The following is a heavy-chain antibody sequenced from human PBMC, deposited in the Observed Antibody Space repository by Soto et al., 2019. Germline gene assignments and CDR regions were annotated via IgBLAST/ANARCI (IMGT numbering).Heavy chain of an antibody. Sequence: GGSLRLSCAASGFTFSAYAMSWLRQAPGKGLEWVSGISNSGDRTYYGDSVKGRFTISRDNSKNTLSLQMNSLRAEDTAVYYCGKDPTGDYVGAFEIWGQGTMVTVSS. V-gene: IGHV3-23*01. CDR3: GKDPTGDYVGAFEI. D-gene: IGHD4-17*01. J-gene: IGHJ3*02. CDR1: GFTFSAYA. CDR2: ISNSGDRT.